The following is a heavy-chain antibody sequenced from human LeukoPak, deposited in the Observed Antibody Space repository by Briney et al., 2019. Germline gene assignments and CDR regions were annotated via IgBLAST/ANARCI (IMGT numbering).Heavy chain of an antibody. V-gene: IGHV4-34*01. CDR3: ARGHRLRYLEWLLSPLDY. J-gene: IGHJ4*02. Sequence: SETLSLTCAVYGGSFSGYYWSWIRQPPGKGLDWIGEINHSGSTNYNPSLKSRVTISVDTSKNQFSLKLSSVTAADTAVYYCARGHRLRYLEWLLSPLDYWGQGTLVIVSS. CDR2: INHSGST. CDR1: GGSFSGYY. D-gene: IGHD3-3*01.